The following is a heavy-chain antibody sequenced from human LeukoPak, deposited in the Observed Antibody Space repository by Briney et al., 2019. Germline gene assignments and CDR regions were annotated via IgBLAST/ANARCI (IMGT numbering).Heavy chain of an antibody. CDR2: VIGSGGT. Sequence: GGSLRLSCAASGFTFSNYAMTWVRQAPGKGLEWVSAVIGSGGTYYADSVKGRFIISRDNSKNTLYLQMSSLRADDTALYYCVNGRGPAKGDYYNYYYYMDVWGKGTTVTVSS. CDR3: VNGRGPAKGDYYNYYYYMDV. D-gene: IGHD2-21*02. V-gene: IGHV3-23*01. J-gene: IGHJ6*03. CDR1: GFTFSNYA.